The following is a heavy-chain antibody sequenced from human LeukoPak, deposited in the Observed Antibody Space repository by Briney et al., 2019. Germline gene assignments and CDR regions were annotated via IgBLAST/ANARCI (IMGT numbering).Heavy chain of an antibody. J-gene: IGHJ3*02. CDR2: ISGSGGST. Sequence: PGGSLRLSCAASGFTFSSYAMSWVRQAPGKGLEWVSAISGSGGSTYYADSVKGRFTISRDNSKNTLYLQMNSLRAEDTAVYYCAKDQIAAATMDYLGPGDIWGQGTMVTVSS. D-gene: IGHD6-13*01. CDR1: GFTFSSYA. CDR3: AKDQIAAATMDYLGPGDI. V-gene: IGHV3-23*01.